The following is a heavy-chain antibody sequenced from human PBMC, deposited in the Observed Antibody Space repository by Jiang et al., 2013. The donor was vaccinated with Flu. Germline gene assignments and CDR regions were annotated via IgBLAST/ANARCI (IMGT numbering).Heavy chain of an antibody. J-gene: IGHJ6*02. CDR3: ASSGSGSGYSSRYGMDV. CDR1: GYTFTGYY. V-gene: IGHV1-2*04. CDR2: INPNSGGT. D-gene: IGHD6-13*01. Sequence: SGAEVKKPGASVKVSCKASGYTFTGYYMHWVRQAPGQGLEWMGWINPNSGGTNYAQKFQGWVTMTRDTSISTAYMELSRLRSDDTAVYYCASSGSGSGYSSRYGMDVWGQGTTVTVSS.